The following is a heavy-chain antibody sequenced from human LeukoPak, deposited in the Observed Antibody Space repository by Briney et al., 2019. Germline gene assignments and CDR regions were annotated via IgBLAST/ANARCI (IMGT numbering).Heavy chain of an antibody. V-gene: IGHV3-7*01. CDR2: IKQDGSEK. CDR3: AAERWLQLGDAFDI. J-gene: IGHJ3*02. CDR1: GFTFSSYW. D-gene: IGHD5-24*01. Sequence: GWSLRLSCAASGFTFSSYWMGWVRQAPGKGLEWVANIKQDGSEKYYVDSVKGRFTISRDNAKNSLYLQMNSLRAQDTAVYYCAAERWLQLGDAFDIWGQWTMVTVSS.